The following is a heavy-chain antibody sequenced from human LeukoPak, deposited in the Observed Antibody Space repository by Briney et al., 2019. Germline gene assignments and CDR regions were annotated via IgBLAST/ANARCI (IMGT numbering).Heavy chain of an antibody. Sequence: PGGSLRLSCAASGFTLSSYSMNWVRQAPGKGLEWVSYISSSSSTIYYADSVKGRFTISRDNSKNTLYLQMNSLRAEDTAVYYCAKGAVAVDFDYWGQGTLVTVSS. V-gene: IGHV3-48*01. CDR1: GFTLSSYS. J-gene: IGHJ4*02. CDR3: AKGAVAVDFDY. CDR2: ISSSSSTI. D-gene: IGHD6-19*01.